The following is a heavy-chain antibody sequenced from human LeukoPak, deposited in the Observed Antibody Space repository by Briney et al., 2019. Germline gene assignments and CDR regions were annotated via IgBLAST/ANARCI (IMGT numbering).Heavy chain of an antibody. CDR1: GGSFSGYY. J-gene: IGHJ6*02. CDR3: ARGLRSPYYYYGMVV. Sequence: SETLSLTCAVYGGSFSGYYWSWIRQPPGKGLECIGEINHSGSTNYNPSLKSRVTIPVDTSKNQFSLKLSSVTAADTAVYYCARGLRSPYYYYGMVVWGQGTTVTVSS. CDR2: INHSGST. V-gene: IGHV4-34*01.